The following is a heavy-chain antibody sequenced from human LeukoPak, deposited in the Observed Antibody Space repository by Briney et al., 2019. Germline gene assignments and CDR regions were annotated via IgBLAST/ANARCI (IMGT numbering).Heavy chain of an antibody. J-gene: IGHJ4*02. CDR2: INHSGST. CDR3: ARGTLYSGWSYYFDY. V-gene: IGHV4-34*01. D-gene: IGHD6-19*01. Sequence: SETLSLTCAVYGGSFNGYYWSWIRQPPGKGLEWIGEINHSGSTNYNPSLKSRVTISVDMSKNHFSLRLSSVTAADTAVYYCARGTLYSGWSYYFDYWGQGTLVTVSS. CDR1: GGSFNGYY.